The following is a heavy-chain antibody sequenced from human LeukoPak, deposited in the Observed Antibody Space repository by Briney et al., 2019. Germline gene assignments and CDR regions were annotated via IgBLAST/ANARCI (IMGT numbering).Heavy chain of an antibody. CDR3: ARVNADYDFWSGYHYYFDY. D-gene: IGHD3-3*01. Sequence: SETLSLTCAVSGGSISSGGYSWSWIRQPPGKGLEWIGYIYHSGSTYYNPSLKSRVTISVDRSKNQFSLKLSSVTAADTAVYYCARVNADYDFWSGYHYYFDYRGQGTLVTVSS. J-gene: IGHJ4*02. CDR2: IYHSGST. V-gene: IGHV4-30-2*01. CDR1: GGSISSGGYS.